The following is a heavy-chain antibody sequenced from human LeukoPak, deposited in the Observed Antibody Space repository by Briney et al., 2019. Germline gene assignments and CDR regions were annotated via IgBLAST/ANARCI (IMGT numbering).Heavy chain of an antibody. CDR2: ISGSGGST. J-gene: IGHJ4*02. CDR3: AKPPGYSSGWYAFDY. D-gene: IGHD6-19*01. V-gene: IGHV3-23*01. CDR1: GFTFSSYA. Sequence: GGSLRLSCAASGFTFSSYAMSWIRQAPGKGLEWVSAISGSGGSTYYADSVKGRFTISRDNSKNTLYLQMNSLRAEDTAVYYCAKPPGYSSGWYAFDYWGQGTLVTVSS.